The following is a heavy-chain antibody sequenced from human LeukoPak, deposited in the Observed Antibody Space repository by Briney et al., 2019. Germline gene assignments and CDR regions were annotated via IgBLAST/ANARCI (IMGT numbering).Heavy chain of an antibody. CDR1: GGSFSGYY. J-gene: IGHJ4*02. V-gene: IGHV4-34*01. CDR3: ARGGVVPAATDFDY. D-gene: IGHD2-2*01. Sequence: SETLSLTCAVYGGSFSGYYWSWIRQPPGKGLEWIGEINHSGSTNYNPSLKSRVTISVDTSKNQFSLKLSSVTAADTAVYYCARGGVVPAATDFDYRGQGTLVTVSS. CDR2: INHSGST.